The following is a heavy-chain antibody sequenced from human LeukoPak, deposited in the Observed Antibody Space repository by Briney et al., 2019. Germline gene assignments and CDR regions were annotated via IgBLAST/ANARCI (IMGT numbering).Heavy chain of an antibody. V-gene: IGHV3-7*01. D-gene: IGHD6-19*01. CDR1: GFTFTTYW. Sequence: GGSLRLSCAASGFTFTTYWMNWVRQAPGKGLEWVALINPDGSQTIYVDSVKGRFTISRDNAENSLYLQMNTLRAEDTAVYYCARDLGCGALDPWGQGTLVTVSS. J-gene: IGHJ5*02. CDR2: INPDGSQT. CDR3: ARDLGCGALDP.